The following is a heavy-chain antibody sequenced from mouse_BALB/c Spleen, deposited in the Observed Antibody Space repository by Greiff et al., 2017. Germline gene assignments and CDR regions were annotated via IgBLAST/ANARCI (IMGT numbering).Heavy chain of an antibody. CDR2: IYPGNVNT. D-gene: IGHD3-1*01. V-gene: IGHV1S56*01. CDR3: ARSGSSGYFAY. CDR1: GYTFTSYY. Sequence: HVQLQQSGPELVKPGASVRISCKASGYTFTSYYIHWVKQRPGQGLEWIGWIYPGNVNTKYNEKFKGKATLTADKSSSTAYMQLSSLTSEDSAVYFCARSGSSGYFAYWGQGTLVTVSA. J-gene: IGHJ3*01.